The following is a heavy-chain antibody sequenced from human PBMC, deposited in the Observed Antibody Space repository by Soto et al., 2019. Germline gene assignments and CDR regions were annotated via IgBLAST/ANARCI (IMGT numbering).Heavy chain of an antibody. CDR3: VHTSGSGNSACFDY. CDR1: GFSLSTSRVG. J-gene: IGHJ4*02. Sequence: QITLKESGPTLVKPTQTLTLTCTFSGFSLSTSRVGVGWIRQPPGKALEWLALIYWEDDKRYSPSLKNTLTFTKDTSKNQVVLTLTNADPVDTATYYCVHTSGSGNSACFDYWGQGTLVTVSS. D-gene: IGHD3-10*01. V-gene: IGHV2-5*02. CDR2: IYWEDDK.